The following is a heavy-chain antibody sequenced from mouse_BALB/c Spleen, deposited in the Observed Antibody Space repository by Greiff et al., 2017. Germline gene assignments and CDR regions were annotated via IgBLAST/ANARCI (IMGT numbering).Heavy chain of an antibody. J-gene: IGHJ2*01. Sequence: QVQLQQSGAELAKPGASVKMSCKASGYTFTSYLMHWVKQRPGQGLEWIGYINPSTGYTEYNQKFKDKATLTADKSSSTAYMQLSSLTSEDSAVYYCASPNDYVDYWGQGTTLTVSS. V-gene: IGHV1-4*01. CDR2: INPSTGYT. D-gene: IGHD2-3*01. CDR3: ASPNDYVDY. CDR1: GYTFTSYL.